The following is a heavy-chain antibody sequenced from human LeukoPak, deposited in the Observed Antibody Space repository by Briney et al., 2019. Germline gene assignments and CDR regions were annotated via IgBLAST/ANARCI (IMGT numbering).Heavy chain of an antibody. D-gene: IGHD3-9*01. J-gene: IGHJ6*02. V-gene: IGHV1-8*01. CDR3: ARDIGYDILTGYYRYYGMDV. Sequence: ASVKVSCKASGYTFTSYDINWVRQATGQGLEWMGWMNPNSGNTGYAQKFQGRVTMTRNTSISTACMELRSLRSDDTAVYYCARDIGYDILTGYYRYYGMDVWGQGTTVTVSS. CDR1: GYTFTSYD. CDR2: MNPNSGNT.